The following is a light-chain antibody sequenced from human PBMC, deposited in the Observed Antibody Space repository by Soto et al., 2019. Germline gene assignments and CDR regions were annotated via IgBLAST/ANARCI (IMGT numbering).Light chain of an antibody. J-gene: IGKJ2*01. V-gene: IGKV4-1*01. CDR2: WAS. CDR3: QHDYSPPYT. Sequence: DIVVTQSPDFLAVPLGEMATITCKCSQSVLYSHNNMDYVGWYQQKPGQPPKLLIYWASIRDSGVPDRFSGSGAGTDFTLTISKLQAEDVAVYYWQHDYSPPYTFCQGTKLEI. CDR1: QSVLYSHNNMDY.